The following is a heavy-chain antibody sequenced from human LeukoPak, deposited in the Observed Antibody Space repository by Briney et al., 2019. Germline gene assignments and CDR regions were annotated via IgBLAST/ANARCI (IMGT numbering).Heavy chain of an antibody. D-gene: IGHD3-22*01. Sequence: SETLSLTCSVSGGSLSDYYWSWIRQPPGKGLEWIGYINYGGSTNYNPSLKSRVTISVDTSKNQFSLKLSSVTAADTAVYYCARKRASLYYYDSSGRFDYWGQGTLVTVSS. CDR3: ARKRASLYYYDSSGRFDY. CDR2: INYGGST. V-gene: IGHV4-59*12. CDR1: GGSLSDYY. J-gene: IGHJ4*02.